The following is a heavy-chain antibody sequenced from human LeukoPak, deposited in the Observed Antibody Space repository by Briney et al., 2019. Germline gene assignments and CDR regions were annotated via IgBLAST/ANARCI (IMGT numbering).Heavy chain of an antibody. Sequence: ASVKVSCKVSGYTFTELSMHWVRQAPGKGLEWMGGFDPEDGETIYAQKFQGRVTMTEDTSTDTAYMELSSLRSEDTAVYYCATTASYHDAFDIWGQGTMVTVSS. CDR3: ATTASYHDAFDI. CDR1: GYTFTELS. D-gene: IGHD1-26*01. J-gene: IGHJ3*02. V-gene: IGHV1-24*01. CDR2: FDPEDGET.